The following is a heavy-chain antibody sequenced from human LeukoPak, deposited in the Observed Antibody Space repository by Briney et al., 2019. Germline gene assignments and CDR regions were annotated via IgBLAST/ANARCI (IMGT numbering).Heavy chain of an antibody. D-gene: IGHD3-22*01. CDR1: GGSISSNNW. CDR2: IYHSGST. J-gene: IGHJ4*02. V-gene: IGHV4-4*02. CDR3: ARRMEYYYGNSGYYFDY. Sequence: PSGTLSLTCAVSGGSISSNNWWGWVRQPPEKGLEWIGYIYHSGSTYYNPSLQSRVSISLDMSRNQFSLKLTSVTAADTAVYYCARRMEYYYGNSGYYFDYWGQGALVTVSS.